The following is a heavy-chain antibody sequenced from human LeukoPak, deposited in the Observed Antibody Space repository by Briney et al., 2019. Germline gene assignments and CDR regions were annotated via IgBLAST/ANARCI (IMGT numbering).Heavy chain of an antibody. D-gene: IGHD2-2*01. CDR3: AKGYCSSTSCSSDY. CDR2: ISGSGGST. CDR1: GFTFSSYA. V-gene: IGHV3-23*01. Sequence: GGSLRLSCAASGFTFSSYAMSWVRQAPGKGLEWVSAISGSGGSTYYADSVKGRFTISRDNSKNTLYLQMNSLRAEDTAIYYCAKGYCSSTSCSSDYWGQGTLVTVSS. J-gene: IGHJ4*02.